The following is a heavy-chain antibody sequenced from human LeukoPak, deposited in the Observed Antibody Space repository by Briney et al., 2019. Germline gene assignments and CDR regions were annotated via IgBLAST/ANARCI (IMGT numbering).Heavy chain of an antibody. V-gene: IGHV4-59*01. CDR2: IYYSGST. CDR1: GGSISGYY. CDR3: ARLDTIFGVAKGFDY. J-gene: IGHJ4*02. Sequence: ASETLSLTCTVSGGSISGYYWSWIRQPPGKGLEYIGYIYYSGSTNYSPSLKSRITISLDTSNHQFSLKLSSVIAADTAIYYCARLDTIFGVAKGFDYWGQGTLVTVSS. D-gene: IGHD3-3*01.